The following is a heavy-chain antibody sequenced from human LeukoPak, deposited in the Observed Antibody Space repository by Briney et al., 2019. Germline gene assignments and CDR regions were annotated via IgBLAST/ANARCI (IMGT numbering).Heavy chain of an antibody. CDR3: ARRAGAYSHPYDY. J-gene: IGHJ4*02. CDR2: IRYDGSNK. CDR1: GFTFSSYS. D-gene: IGHD4/OR15-4a*01. Sequence: GGSLRLSCAASGFTFSSYSMNWVRQAPGKGLEWVAFIRYDGSNKYYADSVKGRFTISRDNSKNTLYLQMNSLRAEDTAVYYCARRAGAYSHPYDYWGQGTLVTVSS. V-gene: IGHV3-33*08.